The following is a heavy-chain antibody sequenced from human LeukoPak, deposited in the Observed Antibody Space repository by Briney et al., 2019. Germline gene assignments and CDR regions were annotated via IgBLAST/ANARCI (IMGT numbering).Heavy chain of an antibody. CDR3: ARNDKGNSYGYSVDY. D-gene: IGHD5-18*01. J-gene: IGHJ4*02. Sequence: PGGSLRLSCEASGFTFSAYAMTWVRQAPGKGLEWVAVIWYDGSNKYYADSVKGRFTISRDNFKNTLYLQMNSLRAEDTAVYYCARNDKGNSYGYSVDYWGQGTLVTVSS. V-gene: IGHV3-33*07. CDR1: GFTFSAYA. CDR2: IWYDGSNK.